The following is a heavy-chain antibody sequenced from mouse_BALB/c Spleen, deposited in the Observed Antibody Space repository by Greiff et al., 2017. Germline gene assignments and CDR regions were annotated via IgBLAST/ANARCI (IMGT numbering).Heavy chain of an antibody. CDR3: ARYGYGSSYGFAY. CDR1: GYAFSSYW. D-gene: IGHD1-1*01. V-gene: IGHV1-80*01. Sequence: QVQLQQSGAELVRPGSSVKISCKASGYAFSSYWMNWVKQRPGQGLEWIGQIYPGDGDTNYNGKFKGKATLTADKSSSTAYMQLSSLTSEDSAVYFCARYGYGSSYGFAYWGQGTLVTVSA. CDR2: IYPGDGDT. J-gene: IGHJ3*01.